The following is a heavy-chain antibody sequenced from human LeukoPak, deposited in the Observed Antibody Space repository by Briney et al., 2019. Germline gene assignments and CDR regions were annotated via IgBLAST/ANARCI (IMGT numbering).Heavy chain of an antibody. D-gene: IGHD2-2*01. CDR3: ATPYCSSLSCLDVFNM. J-gene: IGHJ3*02. CDR2: KYYSGSA. Sequence: PSETLSLTCSVSGVSVSDGRYYWTWIRQHPGKGLEWIGYKYYSGSAKYNPSLKSRLTISKDGSKNQFSLHLSSVTAADTATYYCATPYCSSLSCLDVFNMWGQGTRVTVSS. CDR1: GVSVSDGRYY. V-gene: IGHV4-31*03.